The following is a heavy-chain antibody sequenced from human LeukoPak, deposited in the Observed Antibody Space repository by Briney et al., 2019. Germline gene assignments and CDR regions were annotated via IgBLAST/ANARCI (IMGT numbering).Heavy chain of an antibody. D-gene: IGHD2-8*02. CDR2: ISDDGKKK. CDR3: ARAAAETGAFRDNWFDP. CDR1: GFTFSRYD. J-gene: IGHJ5*02. Sequence: GGSLRLSCVGSGFTFSRYDVHWVRQAPGKGLEWVAVISDDGKKKIYADSVKGRFTISRDNFKNTLYLQMDSLRAEDTALYYCARAAAETGAFRDNWFDPWGQGTLVTVSS. V-gene: IGHV3-30*04.